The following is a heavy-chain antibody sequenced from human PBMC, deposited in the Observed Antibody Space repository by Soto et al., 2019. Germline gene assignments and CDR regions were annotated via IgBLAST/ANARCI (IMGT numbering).Heavy chain of an antibody. CDR1: GGSISSYY. D-gene: IGHD3-10*01. Sequence: SETLSLTCTVSGGSISSYYWSWIRQPPGKGLEWIGYIYYSGSTNYNPSLKSRVTISVDTSKNQFSLKLSSVTAADTAVYYCARASWTPFGYGMDVWGQGTTVTVSS. CDR2: IYYSGST. V-gene: IGHV4-59*01. J-gene: IGHJ6*02. CDR3: ARASWTPFGYGMDV.